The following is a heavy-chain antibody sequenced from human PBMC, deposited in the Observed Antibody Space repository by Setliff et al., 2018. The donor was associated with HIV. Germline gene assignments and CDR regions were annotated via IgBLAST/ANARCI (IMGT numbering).Heavy chain of an antibody. CDR1: GGSFSDYY. J-gene: IGHJ6*03. CDR3: ARATATYWYSIPRDYIYHMDV. V-gene: IGHV4-34*01. Sequence: SETLSLTCAVYGGSFSDYYWTWIRQSPGKGLEWIGEITHSGRTNFRPSLRSRVTMSRDTSKNQFSLKLSSVTAADTAVYYCARATATYWYSIPRDYIYHMDVWGEGTTVTVSS. CDR2: ITHSGRT. D-gene: IGHD2-8*02.